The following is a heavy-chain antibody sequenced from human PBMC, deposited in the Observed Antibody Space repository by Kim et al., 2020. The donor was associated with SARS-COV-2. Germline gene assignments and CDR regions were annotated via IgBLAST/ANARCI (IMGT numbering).Heavy chain of an antibody. J-gene: IGHJ4*02. CDR2: ISSSSSYI. CDR1: GFTFSSYS. D-gene: IGHD5-12*01. CDR3: VREGWLQCPDY. V-gene: IGHV3-21*01. Sequence: GGSLRLSCAASGFTFSSYSMNWVRQAPGKGLEWVSSISSSSSYIYYADSVKGRFTISRDNAKNSLYLQMNSLRAEDTAVYYCVREGWLQCPDYWGQGTLVTVSS.